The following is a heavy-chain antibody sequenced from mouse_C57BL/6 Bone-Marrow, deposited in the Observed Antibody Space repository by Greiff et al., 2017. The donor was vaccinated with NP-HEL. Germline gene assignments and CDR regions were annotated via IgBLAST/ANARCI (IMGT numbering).Heavy chain of an antibody. J-gene: IGHJ3*01. V-gene: IGHV1-39*01. CDR3: VRVGYSSSREWFAY. Sequence: EVQLQQSGPELVKPGASVKISCKASGYSFTDYNMNWVKQSNGKSLEWIGVINPNYGTTSYNQKFKGKATLTVDQSSSTAYMQLNSLTSEDSAVYICVRVGYSSSREWFAYWGEGTLVTVSA. CDR1: GYSFTDYN. CDR2: INPNYGTT. D-gene: IGHD1-1*01.